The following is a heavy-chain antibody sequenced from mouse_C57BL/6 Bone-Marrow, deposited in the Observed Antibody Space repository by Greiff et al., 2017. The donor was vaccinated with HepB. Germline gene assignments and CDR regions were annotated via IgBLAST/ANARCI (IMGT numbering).Heavy chain of an antibody. CDR1: GFTFSNYW. J-gene: IGHJ2*01. CDR3: TELRDYFDY. D-gene: IGHD1-3*01. V-gene: IGHV6-3*01. CDR2: IRLKSDNYAT. Sequence: EVKLMESGGGLVQPGGSMKLSCVASGFTFSNYWMNWVRQSPEKGLEWVAQIRLKSDNYATHYAESVKGRFTISRADSKSSVYLQMNNLRAEDTGIYYCTELRDYFDYWGQGTTLTVSS.